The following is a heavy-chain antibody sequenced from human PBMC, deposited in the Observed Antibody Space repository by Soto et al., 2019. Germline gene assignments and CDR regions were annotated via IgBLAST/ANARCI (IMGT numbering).Heavy chain of an antibody. CDR3: ARVEVAVAGTPLIDY. CDR1: GGSISSGGYS. Sequence: QLQLQESGSGLVKPSQTLSLTCAVSGGSISSGGYSWSWIRQPPGKGLEWIGYIYHSGSTYYNPSLKSGVTISVDRSKNQFSLKLGSVTAADTAVYYCARVEVAVAGTPLIDYWGQGTLVTVSS. J-gene: IGHJ4*02. V-gene: IGHV4-30-2*01. D-gene: IGHD6-19*01. CDR2: IYHSGST.